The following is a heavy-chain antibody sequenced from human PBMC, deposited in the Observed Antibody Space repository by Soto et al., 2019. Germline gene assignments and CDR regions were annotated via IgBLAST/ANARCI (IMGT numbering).Heavy chain of an antibody. V-gene: IGHV3-23*01. CDR3: AKPDTGSSWYGGQFFDY. J-gene: IGHJ4*02. CDR1: GFTFSSYA. CDR2: ISGSGGST. D-gene: IGHD6-13*01. Sequence: EVQLLESGGGLVQPGGSLRLSCAASGFTFSSYAMSWVRQAPGKGLEWVSAISGSGGSTYYADSVKGRFTISRDNSKNTLYLQMNSLRAEDTAVYYCAKPDTGSSWYGGQFFDYWGQGTLVTVSS.